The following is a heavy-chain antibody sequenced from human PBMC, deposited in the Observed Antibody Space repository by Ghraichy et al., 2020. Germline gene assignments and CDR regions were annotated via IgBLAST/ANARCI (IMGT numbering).Heavy chain of an antibody. CDR3: ARGLDYGDYVRGVRYYYYGLDV. Sequence: GGSLRLSCAASGFTFTDYYMSWIRQAPGKGLEWIAHITSSGTAIHYADSVRGRFTISRDNAKSSLYLQMNSLRAEDTALYYCARGLDYGDYVRGVRYYYYGLDVWGQGTTVTISS. D-gene: IGHD4-17*01. V-gene: IGHV3-11*01. CDR1: GFTFTDYY. CDR2: ITSSGTAI. J-gene: IGHJ6*02.